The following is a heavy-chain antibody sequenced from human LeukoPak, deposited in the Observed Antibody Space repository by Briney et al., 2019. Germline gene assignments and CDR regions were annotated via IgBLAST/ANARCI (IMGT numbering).Heavy chain of an antibody. CDR1: GFTFSSYS. V-gene: IGHV3-21*01. Sequence: GGSLRLSCAASGFTFSSYSMNWVRQAPGKGLEWVSSISSSNSYISYADSVKGRFTISRDNAKNSLYLQMNSLRAEDTAVYYCARAGGSYNYWGQGTLVTVSS. J-gene: IGHJ4*02. D-gene: IGHD1-26*01. CDR3: ARAGGSYNY. CDR2: ISSSNSYI.